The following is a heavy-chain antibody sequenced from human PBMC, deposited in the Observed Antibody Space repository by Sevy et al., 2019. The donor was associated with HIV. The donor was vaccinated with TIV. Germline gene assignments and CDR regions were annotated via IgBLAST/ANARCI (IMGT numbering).Heavy chain of an antibody. J-gene: IGHJ5*02. Sequence: SETLSLTCTVSGGSISSSSYYWGWIRQPSGKRQEWIGSIYYSGSTYYNPSLKSRVTISVDTSKNQVSLKLSSVTAADTAVYYCAVITIFGVVTDNWFDPWGQGTRVTVSS. D-gene: IGHD3-3*01. CDR1: GGSISSSSYY. CDR3: AVITIFGVVTDNWFDP. CDR2: IYYSGST. V-gene: IGHV4-39*01.